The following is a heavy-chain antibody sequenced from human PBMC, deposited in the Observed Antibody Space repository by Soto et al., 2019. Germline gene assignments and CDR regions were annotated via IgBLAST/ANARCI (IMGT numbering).Heavy chain of an antibody. CDR2: IIPIFGTA. D-gene: IGHD4-4*01. J-gene: IGHJ5*02. CDR3: ARSKTTTMTSVTKAFCP. Sequence: XSVKVSCKASGGTFSSYAISWVRQAPGQGLEWMGGIIPIFGTANYAQKFQGRVTITADKYTSTAYMELSSLRSEDTAVYYCARSKTTTMTSVTKAFCPWGQGSLVTISS. V-gene: IGHV1-69*06. CDR1: GGTFSSYA.